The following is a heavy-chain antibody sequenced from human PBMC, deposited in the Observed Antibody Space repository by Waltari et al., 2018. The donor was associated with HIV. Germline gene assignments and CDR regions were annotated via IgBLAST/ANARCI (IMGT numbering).Heavy chain of an antibody. CDR1: GYTFTSYG. CDR2: ISAYNGNT. J-gene: IGHJ5*02. V-gene: IGHV1-18*01. D-gene: IGHD2-2*01. CDR3: ARVGCSSASCYSGWFDP. Sequence: QAQLAQSGAEVKKPGASVKVSCKASGYTFTSYGISGVRQAPGQGLEWLGWISAYNGNTNYAQKLQGRVTITTDTSTSTAYMELRSLRSDDTAVYYCARVGCSSASCYSGWFDPWGQGTLVTVSS.